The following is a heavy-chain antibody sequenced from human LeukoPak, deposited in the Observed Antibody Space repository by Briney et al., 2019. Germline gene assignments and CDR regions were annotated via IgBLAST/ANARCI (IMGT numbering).Heavy chain of an antibody. CDR2: ISYDGSNK. V-gene: IGHV3-30-3*01. Sequence: PGRSLRLSCAASGFTFSNYAMHWVRQAPGKGLEWVAVISYDGSNKYYADSVKGRFTISRDNSKNTLYLQMNSLRAEDTAMYYCAREGYSSSRIWGQGTMVTVSS. D-gene: IGHD6-13*01. CDR1: GFTFSNYA. CDR3: AREGYSSSRI. J-gene: IGHJ3*02.